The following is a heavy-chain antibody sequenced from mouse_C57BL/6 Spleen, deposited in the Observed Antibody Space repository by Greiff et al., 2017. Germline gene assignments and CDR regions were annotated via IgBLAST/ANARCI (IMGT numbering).Heavy chain of an antibody. CDR2: IDPSDSET. D-gene: IGHD2-4*01. CDR1: GYTFTSYW. Sequence: QVQLQQPGAELVRPGSSVKLSCKASGYTFTSYWMHWVKQRPIQGLEWIGNIDPSDSETHYNQKFKDKATLTVDKSSSTAYMQLSSLTSEDSAVYYCARRGPYDYNYYAMDYWGQGTSVTVSS. J-gene: IGHJ4*01. V-gene: IGHV1-52*01. CDR3: ARRGPYDYNYYAMDY.